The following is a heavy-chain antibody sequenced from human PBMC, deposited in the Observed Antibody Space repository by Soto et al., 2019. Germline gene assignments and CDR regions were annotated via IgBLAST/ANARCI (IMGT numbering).Heavy chain of an antibody. CDR1: GGSISSGGYY. D-gene: IGHD2-2*01. CDR3: ARVGYCSSTSCYGNWFDP. Sequence: PSETLSLTCTVSGGSISSGGYYWSWIRQHPGKGLEWIGYIYYSGSTYYNPSLKSRVTISVDTSKNQFSLKLSSVTAADTAVYYCARVGYCSSTSCYGNWFDPWGQGTLVTVSS. CDR2: IYYSGST. J-gene: IGHJ5*02. V-gene: IGHV4-31*03.